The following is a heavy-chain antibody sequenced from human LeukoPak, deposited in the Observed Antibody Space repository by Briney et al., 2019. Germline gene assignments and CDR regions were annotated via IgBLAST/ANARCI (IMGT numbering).Heavy chain of an antibody. J-gene: IGHJ5*02. Sequence: GAAVKVSCKASGYTLTSYVISWVRQAPGQGLEWMGWISAYNGNTNYAQKLQGRVTMTTDTSTSTAYMQLRSLRYDDTAVYYCARDSDFWSGYYYNWFDPWGQGTLVTVSS. CDR1: GYTLTSYV. CDR2: ISAYNGNT. D-gene: IGHD3-3*01. CDR3: ARDSDFWSGYYYNWFDP. V-gene: IGHV1-18*01.